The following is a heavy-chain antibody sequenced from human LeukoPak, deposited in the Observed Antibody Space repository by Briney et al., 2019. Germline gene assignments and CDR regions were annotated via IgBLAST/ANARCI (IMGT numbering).Heavy chain of an antibody. CDR1: GFTFSSYW. CDR2: IKQDGSEK. D-gene: IGHD3-22*01. J-gene: IGHJ4*02. V-gene: IGHV3-7*01. Sequence: GGSLRLSCAASGFTFSSYWMSWVRQAPGKGLEWVANIKQDGSEKYYVDSVKGRFTISGDNAKNSLYMQMNSLRAEDTAVYYCARATYYYDSSDYYPLGYWGQGTLVTVSS. CDR3: ARATYYYDSSDYYPLGY.